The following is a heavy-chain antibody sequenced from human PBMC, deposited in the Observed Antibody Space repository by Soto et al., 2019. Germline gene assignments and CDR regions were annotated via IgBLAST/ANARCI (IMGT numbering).Heavy chain of an antibody. D-gene: IGHD4-17*01. Sequence: PGGSLRLSCAASGFTFDDYGMSWVRQAPGKGLEWVSGINWNGGSTGYADSVKGRFTISRDNAKNSLYLQMNSLRAEDTALYYCALDYGDDGGGDYYYGMDVWGQGTTVTVSS. V-gene: IGHV3-20*04. CDR1: GFTFDDYG. CDR2: INWNGGST. J-gene: IGHJ6*02. CDR3: ALDYGDDGGGDYYYGMDV.